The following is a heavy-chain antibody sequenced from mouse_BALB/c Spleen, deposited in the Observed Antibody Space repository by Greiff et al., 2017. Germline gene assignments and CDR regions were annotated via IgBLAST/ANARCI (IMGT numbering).Heavy chain of an antibody. CDR2: INSNGGST. D-gene: IGHD2-2*01. V-gene: IGHV5-6-3*01. Sequence: EVQGVESGGGLVQPGGSLKLSCAASGFTFSSYGMSWVRQTPDKRLELVATINSNGGSTYYPDSVKGRFTISRDNAKNTLYLQMSSLKSEDTAMYYCARVWLRQGYFDYWGQGTTLTVSS. CDR3: ARVWLRQGYFDY. CDR1: GFTFSSYG. J-gene: IGHJ2*01.